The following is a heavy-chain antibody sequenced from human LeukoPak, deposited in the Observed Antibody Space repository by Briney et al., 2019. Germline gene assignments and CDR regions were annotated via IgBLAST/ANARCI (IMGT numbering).Heavy chain of an antibody. Sequence: GRSLRLSCAASGFTFSSYAMHWVRQAPGKGLEWVAVISYDGSNKYYADSVKGRFTISRDNSKNTLYPQMNSLRAEDTAVYYCARDTYSSSWYGWFDPWGQGTLVTVSS. CDR2: ISYDGSNK. CDR3: ARDTYSSSWYGWFDP. V-gene: IGHV3-30-3*01. CDR1: GFTFSSYA. D-gene: IGHD6-13*01. J-gene: IGHJ5*02.